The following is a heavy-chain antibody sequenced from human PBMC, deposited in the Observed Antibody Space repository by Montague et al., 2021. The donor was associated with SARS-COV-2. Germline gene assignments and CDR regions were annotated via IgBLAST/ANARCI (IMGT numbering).Heavy chain of an antibody. D-gene: IGHD3-9*01. CDR3: ARPVSYYDILSSSTNWFDP. CDR2: IYYSGST. V-gene: IGHV4-39*01. Sequence: SETLSLTCTVSGGSISSSSYYWGWIRQPPGKGLEWIGSIYYSGSTHYNPSLKSRVTISVDTSKNQFSPKLSSVTAADTAVYYCARPVSYYDILSSSTNWFDPWGQGTLVTVSS. J-gene: IGHJ5*02. CDR1: GGSISSSSYY.